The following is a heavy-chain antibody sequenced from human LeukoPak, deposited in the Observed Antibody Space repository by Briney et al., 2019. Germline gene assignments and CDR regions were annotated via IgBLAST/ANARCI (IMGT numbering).Heavy chain of an antibody. D-gene: IGHD5-12*01. CDR1: GYTFTSYY. CDR2: INPSGGST. J-gene: IGHJ4*02. CDR3: ARDRGRGVATTFDFDY. V-gene: IGHV1-46*01. Sequence: ASVKVSCKASGYTFTSYYMHWVRQAPGQGLEWMGIINPSGGSTSYAQKFQGRVTMTRDMSTSTVYMELSSLRSEDTAVYYCARDRGRGVATTFDFDYWGQGTLLTVSS.